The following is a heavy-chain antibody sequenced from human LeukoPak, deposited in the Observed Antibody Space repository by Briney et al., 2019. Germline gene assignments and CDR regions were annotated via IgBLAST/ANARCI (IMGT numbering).Heavy chain of an antibody. J-gene: IGHJ4*02. D-gene: IGHD6-19*01. CDR2: IGGGATT. CDR1: GFTFSNYV. CDR3: AKAGRPQAVAGWIDH. V-gene: IGHV3-23*01. Sequence: GGSLRPSCAASGFTFSNYVMSWVRQAPGKGLEWVSAIGGGATTYYADYVKGRFTISRDNSKNTLYLQMNSLRAEDTAIYYCAKAGRPQAVAGWIDHWGQGTLVTVS.